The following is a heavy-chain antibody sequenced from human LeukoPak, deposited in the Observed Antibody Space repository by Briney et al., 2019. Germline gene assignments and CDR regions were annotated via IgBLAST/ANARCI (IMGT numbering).Heavy chain of an antibody. CDR1: GFTFSSYE. Sequence: GGSLRLSCAASGFTFSSYEMNWVRQAPGKRLEWVSAISGGGGTTYYADSVKGRFTISRDNSKNTLYLQMNSLRAEDTAVYYCAKADIVGAWRHYFDYWGQGTLITVSS. CDR3: AKADIVGAWRHYFDY. J-gene: IGHJ4*02. CDR2: ISGGGGTT. V-gene: IGHV3-23*01. D-gene: IGHD1-26*01.